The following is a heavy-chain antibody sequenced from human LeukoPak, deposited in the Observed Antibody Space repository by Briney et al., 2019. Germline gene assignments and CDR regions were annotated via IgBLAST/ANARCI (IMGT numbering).Heavy chain of an antibody. Sequence: GGSLRLSCAASGFTFSTYAMTWVRQAPGQGLERVSRISGSGSGTYYADSVKGRFTISRDNSKNTLYLQMNSLRAEDTAVYYCARAPYGSSSNWSDPWGQGTLVTVSS. V-gene: IGHV3-23*01. D-gene: IGHD6-13*01. CDR2: ISGSGSGT. CDR3: ARAPYGSSSNWSDP. CDR1: GFTFSTYA. J-gene: IGHJ5*02.